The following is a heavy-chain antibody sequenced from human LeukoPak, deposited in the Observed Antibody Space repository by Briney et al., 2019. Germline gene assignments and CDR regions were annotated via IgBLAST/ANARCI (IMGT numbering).Heavy chain of an antibody. CDR3: ARFYYYDSSGSDAFDI. D-gene: IGHD3-22*01. CDR2: IYYSGST. J-gene: IGHJ3*02. CDR1: GGSISSYY. V-gene: IGHV4-59*01. Sequence: SETLSLTCTVSGGSISSYYWSWLRQPPGKGLEWIGYIYYSGSTNYNPSLKSRVTISVDTSKNQFSLKLSSVTAADTAVYYCARFYYYDSSGSDAFDIWGQGTMVTVSS.